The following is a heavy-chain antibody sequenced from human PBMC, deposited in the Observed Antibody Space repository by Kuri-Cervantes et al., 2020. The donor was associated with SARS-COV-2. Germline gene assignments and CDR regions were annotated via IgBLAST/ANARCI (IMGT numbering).Heavy chain of an antibody. V-gene: IGHV4-34*01. CDR3: ARPGGFLDV. CDR2: INRSGST. Sequence: SETLSLTCTVSGGSISSYYWSWIRQPPGKGLEWIGEINRSGSTNYNPSLKSRVTISVDTSKNQFSLKLSSVTAADTAAYYCARPGGFLDVWGKGTTVTVSS. D-gene: IGHD4-23*01. CDR1: GGSISSYY. J-gene: IGHJ6*04.